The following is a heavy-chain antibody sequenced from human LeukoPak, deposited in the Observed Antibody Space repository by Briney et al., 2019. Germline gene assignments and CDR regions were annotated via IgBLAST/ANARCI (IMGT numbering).Heavy chain of an antibody. CDR3: ARVYSSGWSFDY. V-gene: IGHV4-34*01. J-gene: IGHJ4*02. Sequence: PSETLSLTCAVYGGSFSGYYWSWIRQPPGKGLEWIGEINHSGSTNYNPSLKSRVTISVDTSKNQFSLKLSCVTAADTAVYYCARVYSSGWSFDYWGQGTLVTVSS. D-gene: IGHD6-19*01. CDR2: INHSGST. CDR1: GGSFSGYY.